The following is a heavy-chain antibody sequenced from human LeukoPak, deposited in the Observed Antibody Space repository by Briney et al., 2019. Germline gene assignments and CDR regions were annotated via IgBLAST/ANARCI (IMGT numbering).Heavy chain of an antibody. V-gene: IGHV3-23*01. CDR1: GFTFSSYA. J-gene: IGHJ4*02. Sequence: GGSLRLSCAASGFTFSSYAMSCVLQAPGKGLEWFSAISGSGGSTYYADSVKGRFTIPRDNSKNTLYLQMNSLRAEDTAVYYCAKDHVVVVTAIRHGYFDYWGQGTLVTVSS. CDR2: ISGSGGST. D-gene: IGHD2-21*02. CDR3: AKDHVVVVTAIRHGYFDY.